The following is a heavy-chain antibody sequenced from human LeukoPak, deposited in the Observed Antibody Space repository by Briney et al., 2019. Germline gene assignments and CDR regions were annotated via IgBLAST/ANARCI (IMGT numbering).Heavy chain of an antibody. CDR3: ARATYDFWSGFFYYYYMDV. V-gene: IGHV4-30-4*08. CDR2: ICYSGST. D-gene: IGHD3-3*01. Sequence: SETLSLTCTVSGGSISSGDYYWSWIRQPPGKGLEWIGYICYSGSTYYNLSLKSRVTISVDTSKNQFSLKLSSVTAAETAVYYCARATYDFWSGFFYYYYMDVWGKGTTVTVSS. J-gene: IGHJ6*03. CDR1: GGSISSGDYY.